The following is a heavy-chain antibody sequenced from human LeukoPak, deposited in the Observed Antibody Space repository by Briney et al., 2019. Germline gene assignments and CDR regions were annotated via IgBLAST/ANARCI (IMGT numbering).Heavy chain of an antibody. CDR2: ISYDGSNK. CDR1: GFTFSSYA. D-gene: IGHD3-10*01. CDR3: ARVVEGSLLWFGELLSGIKDAFDI. V-gene: IGHV3-30-3*01. Sequence: PGGSLRLSCAASGFTFSSYAMHWVRQAPGKGLEWVAVISYDGSNKYYADSVKGRFTISRDNSKNTLYLQMNSLRAEDTAVYHCARVVEGSLLWFGELLSGIKDAFDIWGQGTMVTVSS. J-gene: IGHJ3*02.